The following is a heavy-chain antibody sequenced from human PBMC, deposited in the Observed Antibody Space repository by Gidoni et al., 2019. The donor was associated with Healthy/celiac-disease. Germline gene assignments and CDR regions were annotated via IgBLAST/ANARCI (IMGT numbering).Heavy chain of an antibody. D-gene: IGHD4-17*01. CDR1: GFTFSSYA. V-gene: IGHV3-23*01. CDR3: AEIAHLYGDRGGY. CDR2: ISGSGGRT. J-gene: IGHJ4*02. Sequence: EVPLLESGVGLVQPGGSLRLSCSASGFTFSSYAMSWVRQATGKGLEWVAAISGSGGRTYYADSVKGRFNISRDNYKNTLYRQMNSLRAEDTAVYYCAEIAHLYGDRGGYWGQGTLITVSA.